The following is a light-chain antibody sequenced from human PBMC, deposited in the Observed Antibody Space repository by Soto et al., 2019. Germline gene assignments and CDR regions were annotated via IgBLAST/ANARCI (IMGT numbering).Light chain of an antibody. V-gene: IGKV3-20*01. Sequence: EIVWTQSPGTLSLSPGERATLSCRASQSVSSNYLAWYQQKPGQAPSLLIYGESSRATGIPDRFSGSGSGRDFPLTISRLEHEEFAVYYWQQYGSSPLTFGGGTKVEIK. J-gene: IGKJ4*01. CDR1: QSVSSNY. CDR2: GES. CDR3: QQYGSSPLT.